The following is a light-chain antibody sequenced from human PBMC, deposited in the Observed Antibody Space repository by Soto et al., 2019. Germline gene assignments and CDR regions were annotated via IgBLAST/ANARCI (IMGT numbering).Light chain of an antibody. Sequence: DIQLTQSPSFLSASVGDRVTITCRASQGISSYLAWYQQKPGKAPKLLIYAASTLQSGVPSRFSGSGSGTDFTLTISRLEPEDFAVYYCQQYSNSPPEFTFGPGTKVDSK. CDR1: QGISSY. J-gene: IGKJ3*01. V-gene: IGKV1-9*01. CDR3: QQYSNSPPEFT. CDR2: AAS.